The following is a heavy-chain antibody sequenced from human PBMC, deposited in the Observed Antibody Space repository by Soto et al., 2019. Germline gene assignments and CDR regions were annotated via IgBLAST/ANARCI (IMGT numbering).Heavy chain of an antibody. CDR2: ISYDGSNK. CDR1: GFTFSSYA. J-gene: IGHJ6*02. CDR3: ARDSSSWYWYYYGMDV. Sequence: GGSLRLSCAASGFTFSSYAMHWVRQAPGKGLEWVAVISYDGSNKYYADSVKGRFTISRDNSKNTLYLQMNSLRAEDTAVYYCARDSSSWYWYYYGMDVWGQGTTGTVS. V-gene: IGHV3-30-3*01. D-gene: IGHD6-13*01.